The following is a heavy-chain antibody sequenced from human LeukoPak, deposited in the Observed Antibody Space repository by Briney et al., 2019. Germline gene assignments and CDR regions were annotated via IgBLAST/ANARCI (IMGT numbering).Heavy chain of an antibody. V-gene: IGHV3-30-3*01. CDR2: ISYDGSNK. D-gene: IGHD6-13*01. CDR3: ARVGSSSWRHDAFDI. J-gene: IGHJ3*02. Sequence: PGGSLRLSCAASGFTFSSYAMHWVRQAPGKGLEWVAVISYDGSNKYYADSVKGRFTISRDNSKNTLYLQMNSLRAEDTAVYYCARVGSSSWRHDAFDIWGQGTMVTVSS. CDR1: GFTFSSYA.